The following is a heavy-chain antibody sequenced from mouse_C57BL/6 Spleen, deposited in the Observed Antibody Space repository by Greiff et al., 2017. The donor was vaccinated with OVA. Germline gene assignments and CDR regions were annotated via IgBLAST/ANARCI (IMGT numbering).Heavy chain of an antibody. CDR3: ARYNYYSNYVFYAMDY. CDR1: GYTFTSYW. J-gene: IGHJ4*01. D-gene: IGHD2-5*01. V-gene: IGHV1-55*01. CDR2: IYPGSGST. Sequence: VQLQQPGAELVKPGASVKMSCKASGYTFTSYWITWVKQRPGQGLEWIGDIYPGSGSTNYNEKFKSKATLTVDTSYITAYMQLSSLTSEDSAVYYCARYNYYSNYVFYAMDYWGQGTSVTVSS.